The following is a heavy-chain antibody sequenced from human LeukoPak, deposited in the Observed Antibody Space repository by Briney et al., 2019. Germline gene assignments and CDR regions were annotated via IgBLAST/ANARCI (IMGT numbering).Heavy chain of an antibody. CDR3: ARILYGSGSYGAFDY. CDR2: ISGSGTI. CDR1: GFTFSSYS. Sequence: GGSLRLSCAASGFTFSSYSMNWVRQAPGKGLEWVSYISGSGTISYADSVKGRFTISGDNAKNSLYLQLTSLRAEDTAVYYCARILYGSGSYGAFDYWGQGTLVTVSS. V-gene: IGHV3-48*04. J-gene: IGHJ4*02. D-gene: IGHD3-10*01.